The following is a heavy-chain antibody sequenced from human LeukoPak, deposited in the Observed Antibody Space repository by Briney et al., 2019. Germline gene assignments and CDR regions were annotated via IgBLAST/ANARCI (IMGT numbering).Heavy chain of an antibody. CDR1: GFTVSSNY. Sequence: GGSLRLSCAASGFTVSSNYMSWVRQAPGKGLEWVSVIYSGGSTYYADSVKGRFTISRDNSKNTLYLQMNSLRAGDTAVYYCARGLPSLYGSGSSYYFDYWGQGTLVTVSS. CDR3: ARGLPSLYGSGSSYYFDY. J-gene: IGHJ4*02. CDR2: IYSGGST. V-gene: IGHV3-53*01. D-gene: IGHD3-10*01.